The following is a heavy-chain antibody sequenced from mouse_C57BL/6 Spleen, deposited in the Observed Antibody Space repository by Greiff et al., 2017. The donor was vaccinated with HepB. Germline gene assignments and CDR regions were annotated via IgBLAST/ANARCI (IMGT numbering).Heavy chain of an antibody. CDR3: ARRYYYGSSSYWYFDV. J-gene: IGHJ1*03. Sequence: VQLQQSGAELVRPGSSVRMSCKTSGYTFTSYGINWVKQRPGQGLEWIGYIYIGNGYTEYNEKFKGKATLTSDTSSSTAYMQLSSLTSEDSAIYFCARRYYYGSSSYWYFDVWGTGTTVTVSS. CDR1: GYTFTSYG. V-gene: IGHV1-58*01. CDR2: IYIGNGYT. D-gene: IGHD1-1*01.